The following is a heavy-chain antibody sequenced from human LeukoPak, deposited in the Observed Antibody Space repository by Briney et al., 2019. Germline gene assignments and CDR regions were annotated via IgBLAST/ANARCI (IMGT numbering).Heavy chain of an antibody. J-gene: IGHJ4*02. D-gene: IGHD3-22*01. CDR2: ISAYNDNT. Sequence: ASVKVSCKASGYIFTTYGISWVRQAPGQRLEWMGWISAYNDNTNYAQKLQGRVTMTTDTSTSTAYMELRSQRSDDTAVYYCARDHSSSGQLFDYWGQGTLVTVSS. CDR3: ARDHSSSGQLFDY. V-gene: IGHV1-18*01. CDR1: GYIFTTYG.